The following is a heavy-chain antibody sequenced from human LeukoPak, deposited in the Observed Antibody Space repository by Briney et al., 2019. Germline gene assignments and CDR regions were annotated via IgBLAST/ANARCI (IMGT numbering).Heavy chain of an antibody. CDR2: INHSGST. CDR1: GGSFSGYY. D-gene: IGHD3-10*01. J-gene: IGHJ4*02. CDR3: ASLTIIYY. V-gene: IGHV4-34*01. Sequence: PSETLSLTCAVYGGSFSGYYWSWIRKPPGKGLEWIGEINHSGSTNYNPSLKSRVTISVDTSKNQFSLKLSSVTAADTAVYYCASLTIIYYWGQGTLVTVSS.